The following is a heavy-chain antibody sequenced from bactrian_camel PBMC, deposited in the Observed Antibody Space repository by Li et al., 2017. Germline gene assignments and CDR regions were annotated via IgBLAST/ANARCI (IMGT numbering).Heavy chain of an antibody. CDR2: IYTGLGNI. J-gene: IGHJ7*01. V-gene: IGHV3S1*01. CDR1: GYTYGNNC. Sequence: VQLVESGGGLVQPGGSLRLSCVASGYTYGNNCLGWFRQAPGKEREGVAYIYTGLGNIYYADSVKGRFTISTDNAKNTLYLQLNSLKTDDTAMYYCVTIGGGYSMEYWGKGTQVTVS.